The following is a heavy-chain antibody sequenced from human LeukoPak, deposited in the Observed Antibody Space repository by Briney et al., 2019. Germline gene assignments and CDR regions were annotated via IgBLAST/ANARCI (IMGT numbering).Heavy chain of an antibody. CDR3: ARQDYGDWIVAFDI. D-gene: IGHD4-17*01. V-gene: IGHV1-18*01. J-gene: IGHJ3*02. CDR2: ISAYNGNT. CDR1: GYTFTSYG. Sequence: ASVKVPCKASGYTFTSYGISWVRQAPGQGLEWMGWISAYNGNTNYAQKLQGRVTMTTDTSTSTAYMELRSLRSDDTAVYYCARQDYGDWIVAFDIWGQGTMVTVSS.